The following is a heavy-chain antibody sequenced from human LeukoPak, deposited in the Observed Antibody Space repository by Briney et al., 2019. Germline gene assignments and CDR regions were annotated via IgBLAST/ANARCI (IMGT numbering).Heavy chain of an antibody. V-gene: IGHV3-30*02. CDR1: GFTFSSYG. Sequence: YPGGSLRLSCAASGFTFSSYGMSWVRQAPGKGLEWVAFIRYHGSDKFYADSVKGRFTISRDNSKNTLYLQMNSLRPEDTSVYYCARSPTSWYFDYWGQGTLVTVSS. D-gene: IGHD2-2*01. CDR3: ARSPTSWYFDY. CDR2: IRYHGSDK. J-gene: IGHJ4*02.